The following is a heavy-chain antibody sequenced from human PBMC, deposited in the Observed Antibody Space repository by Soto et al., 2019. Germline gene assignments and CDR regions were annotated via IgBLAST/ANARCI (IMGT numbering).Heavy chain of an antibody. J-gene: IGHJ6*02. CDR3: ARDSLEYSSSSDGYYYYYGMDV. Sequence: SETLSLTCTVPGGSISSYYWSWIRQPPGKGLEWIGHIYYSGSTNYNPSLKSRVTISVDTSKNQFSLKLSSVTAADTAVYYCARDSLEYSSSSDGYYYYYGMDVWGQGTTVTVSS. CDR2: IYYSGST. V-gene: IGHV4-59*01. CDR1: GGSISSYY. D-gene: IGHD6-6*01.